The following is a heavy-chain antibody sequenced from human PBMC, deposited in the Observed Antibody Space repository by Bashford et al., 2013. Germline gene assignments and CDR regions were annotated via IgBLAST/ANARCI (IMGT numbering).Heavy chain of an antibody. Sequence: VASVKVSCKASGGSFSSYGFSWVRQAPGQGLAWMGRIIPGFGVENYAQKFQGRVTMTTDTSTSTAYMELRNLRSDDTAVYYCARHWHSTSSEGDYWGRGILVTVSS. CDR2: IIPGFGVE. CDR3: ARHWHSTSSEGDY. CDR1: GGSFSSYG. V-gene: IGHV1-69*04. J-gene: IGHJ4*02. D-gene: IGHD6-6*01.